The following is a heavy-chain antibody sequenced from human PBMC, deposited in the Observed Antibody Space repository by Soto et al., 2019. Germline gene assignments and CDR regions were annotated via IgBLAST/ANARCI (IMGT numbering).Heavy chain of an antibody. Sequence: EVQLLESGGALVQPGGSLRLSCAASGFTFNSYVMTWVRQATGEGLEWVPSISRSAWGSAYYADSVKGRFTISRDNSENTLFLQMNNLRDEDTALYYCARGRYLDSSDYWVANLPFDHWGLGTLVTVSS. CDR1: GFTFNSYV. D-gene: IGHD3-22*01. CDR3: ARGRYLDSSDYWVANLPFDH. V-gene: IGHV3-23*01. J-gene: IGHJ4*02. CDR2: ISRSAWGSA.